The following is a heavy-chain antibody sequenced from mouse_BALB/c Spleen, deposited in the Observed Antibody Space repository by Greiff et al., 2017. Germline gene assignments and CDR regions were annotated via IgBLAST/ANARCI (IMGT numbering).Heavy chain of an antibody. J-gene: IGHJ2*01. V-gene: IGHV5-6-5*01. CDR1: GFTFSSYA. CDR2: ISSGGST. D-gene: IGHD1-1*01. Sequence: DVKLVESGGGLVKPGGSLKLSCAASGFTFSSYAMSWVRQTPEKRLEWVASISSGGSTYYPDSVKGRFTISRDNARNILYLQMSSLRSEDTAMYYCARDYYGSSEDYWGQGTTLTVSS. CDR3: ARDYYGSSEDY.